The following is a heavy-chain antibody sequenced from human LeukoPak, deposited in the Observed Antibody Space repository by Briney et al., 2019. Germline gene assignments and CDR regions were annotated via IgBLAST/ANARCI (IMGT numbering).Heavy chain of an antibody. CDR3: AKGSYYDSSGSFYFDY. V-gene: IGHV3-23*01. CDR1: GFTFSSSA. D-gene: IGHD3-22*01. Sequence: GGSLRLSCAASGFTFSSSAMSWVRQAPGKGLEWVSAISNNGGYTYYADSVQGRFTISRDNSKNTLYVQVNSLGTEDTAAYYCAKGSYYDSSGSFYFDYWGQGTLVTVSS. CDR2: ISNNGGYT. J-gene: IGHJ4*02.